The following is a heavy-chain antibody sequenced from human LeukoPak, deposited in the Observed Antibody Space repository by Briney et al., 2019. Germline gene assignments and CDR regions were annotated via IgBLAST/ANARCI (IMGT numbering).Heavy chain of an antibody. CDR2: INYSGST. D-gene: IGHD2-21*02. V-gene: IGHV4-59*01. CDR3: ARDGRQDCVYFDH. CDR1: GGSISSYY. J-gene: IGHJ4*02. Sequence: SETLSLTCTVSGGSISSYYWSWIRQPPGKGLEWIGYINYSGSTNYNPSLKSRVTMSVDTSKNQFSLKLSSVTAADTAMYYCARDGRQDCVYFDHWGQGSLVTVSS.